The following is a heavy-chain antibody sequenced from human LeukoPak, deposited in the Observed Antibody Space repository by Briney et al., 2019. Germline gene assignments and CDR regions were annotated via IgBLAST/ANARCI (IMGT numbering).Heavy chain of an antibody. Sequence: SETLSLTCAVYGGSFSGYYWSWIRQPPGKGLEWIGYIYTSGSTNYNPSLKSRVTISVDTSKNQFSLKLSSVTAADTAVYYCARLRPVVDHYFDYWGQGTLVTVSS. CDR2: IYTSGST. V-gene: IGHV4-4*09. D-gene: IGHD2-15*01. CDR1: GGSFSGYY. J-gene: IGHJ4*02. CDR3: ARLRPVVDHYFDY.